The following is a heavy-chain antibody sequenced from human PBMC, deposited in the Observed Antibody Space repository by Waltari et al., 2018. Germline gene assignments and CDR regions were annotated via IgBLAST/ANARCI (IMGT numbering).Heavy chain of an antibody. CDR2: IWYDGSKK. Sequence: QVQLVESGGGVVQPGRSLRLSCAASGFTFSSYGMHWVRQAPGKGLEWVAVIWYDGSKKYYADSVKGRFTISRDNSKNTLYLQMNSLRAEDTAVYYCARGRRVTTRGWGVLDYWGQGTLVTVSS. CDR3: ARGRRVTTRGWGVLDY. D-gene: IGHD4-17*01. V-gene: IGHV3-33*01. CDR1: GFTFSSYG. J-gene: IGHJ4*02.